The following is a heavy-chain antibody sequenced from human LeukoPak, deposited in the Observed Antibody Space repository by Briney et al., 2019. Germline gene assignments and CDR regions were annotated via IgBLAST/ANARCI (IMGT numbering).Heavy chain of an antibody. J-gene: IGHJ5*02. CDR2: VDPSGST. Sequence: PSETLSLTCAVSGYSISSDYYWGWIRQPPGKGLEWIGNVDPSGSTYYNPSLKSRATISLDTSKKQFSLKLSSVTAADTAVYYCARHVGMIWFDPWGQGTLVTVSS. CDR3: ARHVGMIWFDP. D-gene: IGHD2-21*01. V-gene: IGHV4-38-2*01. CDR1: GYSISSDYY.